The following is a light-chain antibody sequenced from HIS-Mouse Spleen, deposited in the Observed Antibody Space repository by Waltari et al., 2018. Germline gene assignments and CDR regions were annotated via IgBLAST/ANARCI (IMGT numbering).Light chain of an antibody. CDR3: QVWDSSSDHPYV. CDR2: DDS. J-gene: IGLJ1*01. V-gene: IGLV3-21*03. Sequence: SYVLTQPPSVSVAPGKTARITCGGNNIGSKSVHWYQQKPGQAPVLVVYDDSDRPSGILGRFSGSNAWNTATLTISRVEAGDEADYYCQVWDSSSDHPYVFGTGTKVTVL. CDR1: NIGSKS.